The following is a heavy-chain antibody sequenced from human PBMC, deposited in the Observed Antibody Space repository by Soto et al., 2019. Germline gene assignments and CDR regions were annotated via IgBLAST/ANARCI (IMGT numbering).Heavy chain of an antibody. Sequence: GGSLRLSCAASGFTFGDYEMNWVRQAPGKGLEWVSYIDNGGSTVFYADSVKGRFTISRDNAKNSLYLQMNSLRAEDTAVYYCARDSYYYDSSGYPLLYYFDYWGQGTLVTVSS. CDR1: GFTFGDYE. CDR3: ARDSYYYDSSGYPLLYYFDY. CDR2: IDNGGSTV. V-gene: IGHV3-48*03. D-gene: IGHD3-22*01. J-gene: IGHJ4*02.